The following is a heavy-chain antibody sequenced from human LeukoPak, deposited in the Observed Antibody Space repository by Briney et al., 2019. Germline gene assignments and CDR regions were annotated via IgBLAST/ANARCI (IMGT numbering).Heavy chain of an antibody. D-gene: IGHD3-22*01. CDR1: GFTFSSYW. Sequence: PGGSLRLSCAASGFTFSSYWMSWVRQAPGKGLEWVANIKQDGSEKYYVDSVKGRFTISRDNAKNSLYLQMNSLRAEDTAVYYCAREIQPNYYDSSGYLDYWGQGTLVIVSS. CDR3: AREIQPNYYDSSGYLDY. V-gene: IGHV3-7*01. CDR2: IKQDGSEK. J-gene: IGHJ4*02.